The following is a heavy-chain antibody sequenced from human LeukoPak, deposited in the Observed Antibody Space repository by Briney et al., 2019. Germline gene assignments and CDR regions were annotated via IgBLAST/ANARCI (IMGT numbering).Heavy chain of an antibody. CDR3: ATEVPGPPYYGMDV. CDR2: ISYDGSNK. CDR1: GFTFSNAW. J-gene: IGHJ6*02. Sequence: GGSLRLSCAASGFTFSNAWMSWVRQAPGKGLEWVAVISYDGSNKYYADSVKGRFTISRDNSKNTLYLQMNSLRAEDTAVYYCATEVPGPPYYGMDVWGQGTTVTVSS. D-gene: IGHD2-2*01. V-gene: IGHV3-30*03.